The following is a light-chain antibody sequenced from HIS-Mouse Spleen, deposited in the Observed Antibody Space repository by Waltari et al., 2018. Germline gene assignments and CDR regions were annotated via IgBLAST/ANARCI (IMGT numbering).Light chain of an antibody. CDR3: SSYTSSSTLLYV. Sequence: QSALTQPASVSGSPGQSITISCTGTSSDVGGYNYVSWYQQHPGKAPKLMIYEVSNRPSGVSHRFSGSKSGNTASLTISGLQAEDEADYYCSSYTSSSTLLYVFGTGTKVTVL. CDR2: EVS. CDR1: SSDVGGYNY. V-gene: IGLV2-14*01. J-gene: IGLJ1*01.